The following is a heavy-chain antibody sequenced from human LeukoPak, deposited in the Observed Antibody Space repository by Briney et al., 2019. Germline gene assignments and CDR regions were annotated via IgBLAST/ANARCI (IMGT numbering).Heavy chain of an antibody. Sequence: ASVKVSCKASGYTFTSYGISWVRQAPGQGLEWMGWISAYNGNTNYAQKLQGRVTMTTDTSTSTAYMELRSLRSDDTAVYYCARDRGKWWLPDYYFDYWGQGTLVTVSS. J-gene: IGHJ4*02. CDR2: ISAYNGNT. V-gene: IGHV1-18*01. CDR3: ARDRGKWWLPDYYFDY. D-gene: IGHD5-12*01. CDR1: GYTFTSYG.